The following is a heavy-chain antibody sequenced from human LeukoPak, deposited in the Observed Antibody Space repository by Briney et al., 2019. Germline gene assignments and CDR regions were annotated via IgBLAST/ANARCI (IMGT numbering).Heavy chain of an antibody. V-gene: IGHV3-15*01. Sequence: GGCLRLSCAASGFTFSNAWMSWVRQAPGRGLEWDVRIKIKTDGGTTDYAAPVKGRFTISRDDSKNTLYLQVNSLKTEDTAVYYCTTEWELLRRDYWGQGTLVTVSS. CDR3: TTEWELLRRDY. CDR2: IKIKTDGGTT. J-gene: IGHJ4*02. D-gene: IGHD1-26*01. CDR1: GFTFSNAW.